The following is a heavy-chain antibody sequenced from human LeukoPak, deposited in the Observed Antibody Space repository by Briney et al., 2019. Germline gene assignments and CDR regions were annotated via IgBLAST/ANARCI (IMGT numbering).Heavy chain of an antibody. CDR3: ARTVAGTIGADY. CDR1: GFTFSSYA. CDR2: LSSSSTHI. J-gene: IGHJ4*02. D-gene: IGHD6-19*01. Sequence: GRSLRLSCAASGFTFSSYAMRWLRQAPGKGLEWVSSLSSSSTHIYYADSVRGRFTISRDDAKNSLYLQMNSLRAEDTAVYYCARTVAGTIGADYWGQGTLVTVSS. V-gene: IGHV3-21*01.